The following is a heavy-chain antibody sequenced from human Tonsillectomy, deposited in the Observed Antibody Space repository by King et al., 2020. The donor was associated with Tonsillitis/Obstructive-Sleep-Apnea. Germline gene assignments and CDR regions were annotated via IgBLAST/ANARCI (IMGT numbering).Heavy chain of an antibody. CDR2: IYYSGTT. D-gene: IGHD6-6*01. V-gene: IGHV4-39*01. Sequence: QLQESGPGLVKPSETLSLTCTVSGDSISSSLYYWGWIRQPPGKGLEWIGTIYYSGTTYYNPSLKSRVTISVATYKNQFSLNLNSVTAADTAVYYCVRHSRDSSWGDYFYYRDVWGKGTMVTVSS. CDR1: GDSISSSLYY. CDR3: VRHSRDSSWGDYFYYRDV. J-gene: IGHJ6*03.